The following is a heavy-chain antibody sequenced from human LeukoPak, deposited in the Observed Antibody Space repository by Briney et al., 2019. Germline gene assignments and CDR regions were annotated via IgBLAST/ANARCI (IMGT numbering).Heavy chain of an antibody. V-gene: IGHV4-59*01. J-gene: IGHJ4*02. D-gene: IGHD3-16*01. Sequence: PSETLSLTCTVSGGSMTGYYWNWIRQPPGKGLEWIGYVHSNGRTTSSPSLRSRLTMSVDTSKNDFSLRINSMIAANTAVYDGARWGGEPHLPFDYWGQGILVSASS. CDR3: ARWGGEPHLPFDY. CDR2: VHSNGRT. CDR1: GGSMTGYY.